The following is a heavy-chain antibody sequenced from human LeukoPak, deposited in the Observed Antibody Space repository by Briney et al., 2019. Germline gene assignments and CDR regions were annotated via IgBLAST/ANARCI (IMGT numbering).Heavy chain of an antibody. D-gene: IGHD6-19*01. Sequence: GGSLRLSCAASGFTFSSYAMSWVRQAPGKGLEWVSAISGSGGSTYYADSVKGRFTISRDNSKNTLYLQMNSLRAEDTAVYYCAKDRDQWLVRPPRDYWGQGTLVTVSS. J-gene: IGHJ4*02. CDR1: GFTFSSYA. CDR3: AKDRDQWLVRPPRDY. V-gene: IGHV3-23*01. CDR2: ISGSGGST.